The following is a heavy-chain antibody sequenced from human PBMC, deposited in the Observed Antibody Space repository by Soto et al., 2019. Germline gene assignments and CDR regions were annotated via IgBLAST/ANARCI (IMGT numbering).Heavy chain of an antibody. V-gene: IGHV3-33*01. D-gene: IGHD6-13*01. Sequence: QVQLVESGGGVVQPGRSLKLSCAASGFSFSTYGFHWVRQAPGKGPEWVAVIWFDGSKKYYADSVEGRFTISRDNSKNTLFLQMNTLRDEDTAVSYCARDPASVGYHFDLWGQGTLGHRLL. CDR2: IWFDGSKK. J-gene: IGHJ4*02. CDR1: GFSFSTYG. CDR3: ARDPASVGYHFDL.